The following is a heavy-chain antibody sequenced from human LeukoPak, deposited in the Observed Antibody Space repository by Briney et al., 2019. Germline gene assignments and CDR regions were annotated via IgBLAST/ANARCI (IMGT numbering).Heavy chain of an antibody. CDR3: AKGPRAYYYGSGTYSKESYLDY. D-gene: IGHD3-10*01. V-gene: IGHV3-48*01. CDR1: GFTFSSYS. J-gene: IGHJ4*02. Sequence: GGSLRLSCAASGFTFSSYSMNWVRQAPGKGLEWVSYISSSSSTIYYADSVKGRFTISRDNAKNSLYLQMNSLRAEDTAVYYCAKGPRAYYYGSGTYSKESYLDYWGQGTLVTVPS. CDR2: ISSSSSTI.